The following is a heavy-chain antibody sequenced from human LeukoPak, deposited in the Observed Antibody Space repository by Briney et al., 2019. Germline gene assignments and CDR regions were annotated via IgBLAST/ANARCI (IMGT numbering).Heavy chain of an antibody. V-gene: IGHV4-4*09. D-gene: IGHD3-22*01. Sequence: PSETLSLTCTVSGGSISSYYWSWIRQPPGKGLEWVGYIYASGSTNYNPSLKSRVTISVDTSKNQFSLKLSSVTAADTAVYYCARRSPYYDSSGYSWFDPWGQGTLVTVSS. J-gene: IGHJ5*02. CDR2: IYASGST. CDR3: ARRSPYYDSSGYSWFDP. CDR1: GGSISSYY.